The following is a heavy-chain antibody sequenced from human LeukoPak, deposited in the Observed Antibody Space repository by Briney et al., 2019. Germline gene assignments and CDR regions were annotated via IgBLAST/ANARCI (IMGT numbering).Heavy chain of an antibody. CDR1: GGSISSYY. CDR2: INHSGST. V-gene: IGHV4-34*01. CDR3: ARANCTNGVCYTREYFQH. Sequence: SETLSLTCTVSGGSISSYYWSWIRQPPGKGLEWIGEINHSGSTNYNPSLKSRVTISVDTSKNQFSLKLSSVTAADTAVYYCARANCTNGVCYTREYFQHWGQGTLVTVSS. J-gene: IGHJ1*01. D-gene: IGHD2-8*01.